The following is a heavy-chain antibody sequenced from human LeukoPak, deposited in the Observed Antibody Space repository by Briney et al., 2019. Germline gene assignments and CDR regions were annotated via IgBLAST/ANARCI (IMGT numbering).Heavy chain of an antibody. V-gene: IGHV4-61*02. CDR2: IYSSGST. CDR3: ARVNVVATQRAFDI. J-gene: IGHJ3*02. D-gene: IGHD2-21*02. CDR1: GGSISSGNYY. Sequence: RSETLSLTCTVSGGSISSGNYYWSWIRQPAGKGLEWIGRIYSSGSTNYNPSLKSRVTISVDTSKNQFSLRLSSVTAADTAVYYCARVNVVATQRAFDIWGQGTMVTVSS.